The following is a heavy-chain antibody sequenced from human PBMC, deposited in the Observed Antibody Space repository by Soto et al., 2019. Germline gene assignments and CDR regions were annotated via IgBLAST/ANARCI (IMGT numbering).Heavy chain of an antibody. J-gene: IGHJ6*02. D-gene: IGHD3-3*01. V-gene: IGHV4-39*01. CDR1: GGSISSSSYY. CDR3: ARHVGGLTYYDFWSPTGGMDV. Sequence: QLQLQESGPGLVKPSETLSLTCTVSGGSISSSSYYWGWIRQPPGKGLEWIGSIYYSGSTYYNPSLKSRVTISVDTSKTQFSLKLSSVTAADTAVYYCARHVGGLTYYDFWSPTGGMDVWGQGPTVTVSS. CDR2: IYYSGST.